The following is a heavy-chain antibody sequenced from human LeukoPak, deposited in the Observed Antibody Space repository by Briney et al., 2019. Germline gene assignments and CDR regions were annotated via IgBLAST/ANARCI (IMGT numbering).Heavy chain of an antibody. V-gene: IGHV4-34*01. CDR2: INHSGST. J-gene: IGHJ6*02. CDR3: ARAYQLLYSDFYYYYGMDV. CDR1: GGSFSGYY. D-gene: IGHD2-2*02. Sequence: SETLSLTCAVYGGSFSGYYWSWIRQPPGKGLEWIGEINHSGSTNYNPPLKSRVTISVDTSKNQFSLKLSSVTAADTAVYYCARAYQLLYSDFYYYYGMDVWGQGTTVTVSS.